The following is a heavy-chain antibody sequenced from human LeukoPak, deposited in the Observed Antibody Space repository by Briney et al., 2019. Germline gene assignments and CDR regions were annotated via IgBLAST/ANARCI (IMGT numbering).Heavy chain of an antibody. V-gene: IGHV1-18*01. CDR2: ISAYNGNT. J-gene: IGHJ4*02. CDR1: GYTFTSYG. D-gene: IGHD3-22*01. CDR3: ARDPLRGDYYDSSGYYHY. Sequence: ASVKVSCKASGYTFTSYGISWVRQAPGQGLEWMGWISAYNGNTNYAQKLQGRVTMTTDTSTSTAYMELKSLRSDDTAVYYCARDPLRGDYYDSSGYYHYWGQGTLVTVSS.